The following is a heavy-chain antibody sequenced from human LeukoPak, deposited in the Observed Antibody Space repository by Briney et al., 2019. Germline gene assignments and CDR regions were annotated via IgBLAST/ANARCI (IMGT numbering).Heavy chain of an antibody. Sequence: GRSLRLSCAASGFTFSSYSMNWVRQAPGKGLEWVSSISSSSSYIYYADSVKGRFTISRDNAKNSLYLQMNSLRAEDTAVYYCAKVGVRGYSTPPRNGFDYWGQGTLVTVSS. CDR2: ISSSSSYI. D-gene: IGHD5-18*01. CDR3: AKVGVRGYSTPPRNGFDY. J-gene: IGHJ4*02. V-gene: IGHV3-21*04. CDR1: GFTFSSYS.